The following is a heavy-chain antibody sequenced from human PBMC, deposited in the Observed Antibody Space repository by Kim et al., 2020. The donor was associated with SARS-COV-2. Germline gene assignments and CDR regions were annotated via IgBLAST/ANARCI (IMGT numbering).Heavy chain of an antibody. CDR1: GFTFDDYG. CDR2: INRNSDST. Sequence: GGSLRLSCAASGFTFDDYGMSWVRQAPGKGLEWVSGINRNSDSTGYADSVKGRFTISRDNAKNSLFLQMNSPRAEDTALYHCVRGYAGGHFDLWGQGTLVTVSS. J-gene: IGHJ4*02. D-gene: IGHD3-16*01. V-gene: IGHV3-20*01. CDR3: VRGYAGGHFDL.